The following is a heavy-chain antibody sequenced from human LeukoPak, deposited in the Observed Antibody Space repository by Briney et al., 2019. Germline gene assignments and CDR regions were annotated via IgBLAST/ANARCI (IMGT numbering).Heavy chain of an antibody. J-gene: IGHJ4*02. CDR2: ISPSGGST. D-gene: IGHD4-23*01. CDR3: ASTTWATVVTPYLIGY. CDR1: GYTFTSNY. Sequence: GASVKVSCKAFGYTFTSNYMHWVRQAPGQGPEWMGVISPSGGSTTYAQKFQGRVTLTRGMSTSTDYLELSSLRSEDTAVYYCASTTWATVVTPYLIGYWGQGTLVTVSS. V-gene: IGHV1-46*01.